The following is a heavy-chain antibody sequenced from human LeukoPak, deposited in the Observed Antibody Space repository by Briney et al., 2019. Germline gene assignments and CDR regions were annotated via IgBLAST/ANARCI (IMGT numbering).Heavy chain of an antibody. J-gene: IGHJ4*02. CDR2: ISPCAGRT. V-gene: IGHV1-46*01. D-gene: IGHD1-26*01. Sequence: ASLKVSCKASVYTFTDYYVHWVRQTPGQGLEWMGVISPCAGRTSSAHKFQSRVTMTRHTSTRTVYMELSSLASEDTAVYYCARGMVGAAPFDYWGQGTLVTVSS. CDR3: ARGMVGAAPFDY. CDR1: VYTFTDYY.